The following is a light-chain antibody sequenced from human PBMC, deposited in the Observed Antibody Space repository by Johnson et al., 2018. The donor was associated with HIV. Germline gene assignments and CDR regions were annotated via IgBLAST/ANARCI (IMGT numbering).Light chain of an antibody. CDR1: SSNIGNNY. CDR3: GTWDGSLSAGAV. Sequence: QSVLTQPPSVSAAPGQKVTISCSGSSSNIGNNYVSWYQHLPGTAPKLLIYENTKRPSGIPDRFSGSKSGTSATLGITGLQTGDAGGYFCGTWDGSLSAGAVFGTWPKVTVL. J-gene: IGLJ1*01. V-gene: IGLV1-51*02. CDR2: ENT.